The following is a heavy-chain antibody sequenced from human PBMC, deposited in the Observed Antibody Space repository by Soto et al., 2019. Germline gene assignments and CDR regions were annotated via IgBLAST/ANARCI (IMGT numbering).Heavy chain of an antibody. D-gene: IGHD5-12*01. V-gene: IGHV4-59*12. J-gene: IGHJ4*02. Sequence: PSETLSLTCTVSGGSISSYYWSWIRQPPGKGLEWIGYIYYSGRTYYNPSLKSRVTMSVDTSKNQFSLRLTSVTAADTAVYYCARGVDIVPTTDFWGQGTLVTVSS. CDR2: IYYSGRT. CDR1: GGSISSYY. CDR3: ARGVDIVPTTDF.